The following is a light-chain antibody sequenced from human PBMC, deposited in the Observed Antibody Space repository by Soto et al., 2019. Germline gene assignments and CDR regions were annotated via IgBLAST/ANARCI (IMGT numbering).Light chain of an antibody. CDR3: QQYHDWTLT. CDR1: QSVSSN. Sequence: EIVMTQSPATLSVSPGERATLSCRASQSVSSNFVWYQQRPAQAPRLLIYDVSTRATGVPTRFSGSGSGTEFTLTISSLQSEDFAVYYCQQYHDWTLTFGGGTRVEIK. J-gene: IGKJ4*01. CDR2: DVS. V-gene: IGKV3D-15*01.